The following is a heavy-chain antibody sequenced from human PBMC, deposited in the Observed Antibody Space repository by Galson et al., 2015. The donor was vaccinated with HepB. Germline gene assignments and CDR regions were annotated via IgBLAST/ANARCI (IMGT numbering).Heavy chain of an antibody. Sequence: SLRLSCAASGFTFSSYAMSWVRQAPGKGLEWVSAISGSGGSTYYADSVKGRFTISRDNSKNTLYLQMNSLRAEDTAVYYCARTKYRSSTSCPLYFDYWGQGTLVTVSS. CDR2: ISGSGGST. CDR3: ARTKYRSSTSCPLYFDY. J-gene: IGHJ4*02. V-gene: IGHV3-23*01. D-gene: IGHD2-2*01. CDR1: GFTFSSYA.